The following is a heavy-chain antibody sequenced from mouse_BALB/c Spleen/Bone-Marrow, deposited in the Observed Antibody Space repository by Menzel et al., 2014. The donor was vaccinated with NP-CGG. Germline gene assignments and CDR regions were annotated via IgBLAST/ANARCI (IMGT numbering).Heavy chain of an antibody. Sequence: LVKTGASVKISCKASGYSFIGYYMYWVKQSRGKSLEWIGYISCYNGATSYNQKFKGKATFTVDTSSSTGYMQFNSLTTEDSAVYYCARGYGSSIRGAVDYWGQGTSVTVSS. CDR1: GYSFIGYY. J-gene: IGHJ4*01. V-gene: IGHV1S34*01. CDR2: ISCYNGAT. CDR3: ARGYGSSIRGAVDY. D-gene: IGHD1-1*01.